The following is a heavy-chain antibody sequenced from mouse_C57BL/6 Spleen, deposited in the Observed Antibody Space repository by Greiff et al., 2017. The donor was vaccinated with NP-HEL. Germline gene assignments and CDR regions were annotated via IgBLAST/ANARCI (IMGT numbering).Heavy chain of an antibody. J-gene: IGHJ2*01. D-gene: IGHD1-1*01. CDR3: AKESSSSYDY. CDR1: GYTFTSYW. V-gene: IGHV1-55*01. Sequence: QVHVKQSGAELVKPGASVKMSCKASGYTFTSYWITWVKQRPGQGLEWIGDIYPGSGSTNYNEKFKSKATLTVDTSSSTAYMQLSSLTSEDSAVYYCAKESSSSYDYWGQGTTLTVSS. CDR2: IYPGSGST.